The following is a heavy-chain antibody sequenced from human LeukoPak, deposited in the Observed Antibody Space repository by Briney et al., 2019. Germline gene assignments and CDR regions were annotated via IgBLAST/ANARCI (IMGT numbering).Heavy chain of an antibody. CDR1: GFTFDDYA. Sequence: GGSLRLSCAASGFTFDDYAMHWVRQAPGKGLEWVSGISWNSGSIGYADSVQGRFTISRDNAKNSLYLQMNSLRAEDTAVYYCARVDTANAFDIWGQGTMVTVSS. D-gene: IGHD5-18*01. V-gene: IGHV3-9*01. J-gene: IGHJ3*02. CDR3: ARVDTANAFDI. CDR2: ISWNSGSI.